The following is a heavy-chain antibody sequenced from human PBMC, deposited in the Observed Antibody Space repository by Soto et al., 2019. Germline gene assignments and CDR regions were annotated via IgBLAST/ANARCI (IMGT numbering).Heavy chain of an antibody. Sequence: EVQLLESGGGLVQPGGSLRLSCAASGFTFSSYAMSWVRQAPGKGLEWVSAISGSGGSTYYADSVKGRFTISRDNSKNTLYQQMNSLRAEDKAVYYCANDLSARRTRIVVATGYWGQGTLVTVSS. D-gene: IGHD3-22*01. CDR1: GFTFSSYA. CDR3: ANDLSARRTRIVVATGY. V-gene: IGHV3-23*01. CDR2: ISGSGGST. J-gene: IGHJ4*02.